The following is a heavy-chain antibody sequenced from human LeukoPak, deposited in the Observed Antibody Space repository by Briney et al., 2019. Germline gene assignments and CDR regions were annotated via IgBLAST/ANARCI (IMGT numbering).Heavy chain of an antibody. V-gene: IGHV3-11*04. J-gene: IGHJ4*02. CDR3: ARGRYHYDSSGYYSPLDY. CDR1: GFAFSDYY. CDR2: ITSSGDTI. D-gene: IGHD3-22*01. Sequence: GGSLRLSCAASGFAFSDYYMSWIRQAPGKELEWVSYITSSGDTIYYAECVKGRFTISRDNAKNSLYLQMNSLRAEDTAVYYCARGRYHYDSSGYYSPLDYWGQGTLVTVSS.